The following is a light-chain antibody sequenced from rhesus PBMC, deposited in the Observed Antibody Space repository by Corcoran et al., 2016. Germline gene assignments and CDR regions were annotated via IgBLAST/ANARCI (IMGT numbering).Light chain of an antibody. Sequence: DIQMTQSPSSLSASVVDRVTITCRASQGINHYLSWYQQKPGKAPTPLISYASTLEAGVPSRFSGSGSGTVYILTISSLQPEDIATYYCQQYNASPPTFGGGTKVTIK. V-gene: IGKV1-66*01. CDR2: YAS. CDR1: QGINHY. CDR3: QQYNASPPT. J-gene: IGKJ4*01.